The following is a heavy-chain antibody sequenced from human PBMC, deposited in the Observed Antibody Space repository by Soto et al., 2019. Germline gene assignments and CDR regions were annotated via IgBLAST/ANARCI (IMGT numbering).Heavy chain of an antibody. CDR2: ISSSSSTI. CDR3: ASARYFDWLPTYFDY. V-gene: IGHV3-48*01. Sequence: GGSLRLSCAASGFTFSSYSMNWVRQAPGKGLEWVSYISSSSSTIYYADSVKGRFTISRDNAKNSLYLQMNSLRAEDTAVYYCASARYFDWLPTYFDYWGREPWSPSPQ. J-gene: IGHJ4*02. CDR1: GFTFSSYS. D-gene: IGHD3-9*01.